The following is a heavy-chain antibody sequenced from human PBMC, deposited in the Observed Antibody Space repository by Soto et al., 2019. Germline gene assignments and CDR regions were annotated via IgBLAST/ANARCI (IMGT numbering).Heavy chain of an antibody. CDR1: GSSLSTDGMC. V-gene: IGHV2-70*11. D-gene: IGHD2-21*01. CDR3: ARVWWFGEKEYFQN. J-gene: IGHJ1*01. CDR2: IDWNDDK. Sequence: SGPTLVNPTQTLTLTCTISGSSLSTDGMCVSWIRQPPGKALEWLARIDWNDDKYYSTSLKTRLTISKDTSKNQAVLTMTKLDPADTATYFCARVWWFGEKEYFQNWGQGTLVTVSS.